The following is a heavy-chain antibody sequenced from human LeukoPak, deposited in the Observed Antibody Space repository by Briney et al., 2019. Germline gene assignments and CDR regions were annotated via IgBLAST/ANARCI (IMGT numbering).Heavy chain of an antibody. CDR1: GFTFSSYA. J-gene: IGHJ4*02. CDR3: AKFLTYCSSTSCHVDY. D-gene: IGHD2-2*01. Sequence: PGGSLRLSCAASGFTFSSYAMSWVRQAPGKGLEWVSAISGSGGSTYYADSVKGRFTISRDNSKNTLYLQMNSLRAEDTAVYYCAKFLTYCSSTSCHVDYWGQGTLVTVSS. V-gene: IGHV3-23*01. CDR2: ISGSGGST.